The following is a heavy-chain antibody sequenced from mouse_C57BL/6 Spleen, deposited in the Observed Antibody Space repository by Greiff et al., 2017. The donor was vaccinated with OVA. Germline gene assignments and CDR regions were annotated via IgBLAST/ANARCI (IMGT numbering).Heavy chain of an antibody. CDR3: ARSGNYPRYFDV. CDR1: GYTFTSYW. CDR2: IDPADSYT. Sequence: VQLQQPGAELVRPGTSVKLSCKASGYTFTSYWMHWVKQRPGQGLEWIGVIDPADSYTNYNQKFKGKATLTVDTSYSTAYMQLSSLTSEDSAVYYCARSGNYPRYFDVWGTGTTVTVSS. D-gene: IGHD2-1*01. J-gene: IGHJ1*03. V-gene: IGHV1-59*01.